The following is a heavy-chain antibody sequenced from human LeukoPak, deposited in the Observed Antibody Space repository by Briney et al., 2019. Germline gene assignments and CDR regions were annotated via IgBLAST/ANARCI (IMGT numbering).Heavy chain of an antibody. Sequence: GGSLRLSCAASGFTFSSYDMHWVRQATGKGLEWVSAIGTAGDTYYPGSVKGRFTISRDNAKNSLYLQMNSLRAEDTAVYYCARGRVRCGSSTSCYQPHAFDIWGQGTMVTDSS. J-gene: IGHJ3*02. CDR1: GFTFSSYD. V-gene: IGHV3-13*01. CDR3: ARGRVRCGSSTSCYQPHAFDI. D-gene: IGHD2-2*01. CDR2: IGTAGDT.